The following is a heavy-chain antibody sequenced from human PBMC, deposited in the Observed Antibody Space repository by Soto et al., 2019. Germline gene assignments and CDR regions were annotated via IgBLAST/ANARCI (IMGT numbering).Heavy chain of an antibody. D-gene: IGHD6-13*01. CDR1: GFTFSSYG. CDR2: ISYDGSNK. CDR3: AKVSGGAAAGTFDY. V-gene: IGHV3-30*18. Sequence: QVQLVESGGGVVQPGRSLRLSCAASGFTFSSYGMHWVRQAPGTGLEWVAVISYDGSNKYDADSVKGRFTISRDNSKNTLYLQMNSLRAEDTAVYYCAKVSGGAAAGTFDYWGQGTLVTVSS. J-gene: IGHJ4*02.